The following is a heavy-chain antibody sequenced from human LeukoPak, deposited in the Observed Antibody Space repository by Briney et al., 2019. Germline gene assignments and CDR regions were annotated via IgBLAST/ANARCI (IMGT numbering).Heavy chain of an antibody. Sequence: SETLSLTCTVSGGSISSYYWSWIRQPAGKGLEWVGRIYTSGSTNYNPSLKSRVTMSVDTSKNQFSLKLSSVTAADTAVYYCARDTIYYYDSSGYYYDYYYFDYWGQGTLVTVSS. J-gene: IGHJ4*02. V-gene: IGHV4-4*07. D-gene: IGHD3-22*01. CDR1: GGSISSYY. CDR3: ARDTIYYYDSSGYYYDYYYFDY. CDR2: IYTSGST.